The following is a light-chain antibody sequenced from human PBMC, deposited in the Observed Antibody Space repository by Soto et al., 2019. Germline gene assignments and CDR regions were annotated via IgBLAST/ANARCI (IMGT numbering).Light chain of an antibody. CDR3: KPLNSYPLT. CDR1: QDISSF. J-gene: IGKJ5*01. V-gene: IGKV1-9*01. Sequence: IQLTQSPSSLAPSIVDRVTITCRASQDISSFLAWYQQKPGKAPKLLIYAASTLQSGVPSRFSGSGSGTDFTLTISSLQPEDFANYFCKPLNSYPLTFGQGTRLEIK. CDR2: AAS.